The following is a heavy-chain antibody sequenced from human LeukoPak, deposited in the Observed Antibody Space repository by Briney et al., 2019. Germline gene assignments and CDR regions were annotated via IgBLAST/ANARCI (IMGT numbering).Heavy chain of an antibody. J-gene: IGHJ4*02. CDR1: GGSFSSGSYY. V-gene: IGHV4-61*02. Sequence: SETLSLTCTVSGGSFSSGSYYWSWLRQPAGKGLEWIGRIYTSGSTNYNPSLKSRITISVDTSKNQFSLELSSVTAADTAVYYCARGRPSSSWYGMDFDYWGQGTLVTVSS. CDR3: ARGRPSSSWYGMDFDY. D-gene: IGHD6-13*01. CDR2: IYTSGST.